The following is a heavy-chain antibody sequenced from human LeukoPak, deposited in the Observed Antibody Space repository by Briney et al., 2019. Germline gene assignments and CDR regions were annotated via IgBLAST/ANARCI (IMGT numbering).Heavy chain of an antibody. CDR3: AKNLPRRAIEH. Sequence: QPGRSLRLSCAASGFTFSTYAMSWVRQAPGKGLEWVSSVGTGGDTYYADSVKGRFTISRDNSKNTVYLQMNSLRAEDTAVYYCAKNLPRRAIEHWGQGTLVTVSS. V-gene: IGHV3-23*01. CDR1: GFTFSTYA. CDR2: VGTGGDT. J-gene: IGHJ4*02.